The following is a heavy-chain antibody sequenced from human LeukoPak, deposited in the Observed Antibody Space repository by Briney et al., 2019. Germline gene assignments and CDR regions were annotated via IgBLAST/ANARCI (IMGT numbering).Heavy chain of an antibody. Sequence: GGSLRLSCAASGFTFSSYGMHWVRQAPGKGLEWVAFIRYDGSNEYYADSVKGRFTISRDNSKYTLYLQMNSLRPEDTAVYFCAITIRGLEYFQHWGQGTLVTVSS. CDR1: GFTFSSYG. V-gene: IGHV3-30*02. D-gene: IGHD3-10*01. CDR2: IRYDGSNE. J-gene: IGHJ1*01. CDR3: AITIRGLEYFQH.